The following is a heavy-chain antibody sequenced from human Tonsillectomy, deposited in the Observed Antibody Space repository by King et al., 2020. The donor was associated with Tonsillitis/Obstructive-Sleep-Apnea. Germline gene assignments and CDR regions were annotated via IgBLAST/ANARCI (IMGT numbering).Heavy chain of an antibody. Sequence: QLVQSGSELKKPGASVKVFCKASGYTFTNYAVNWVRQAPGQGLECMGWINTNTGSPTYAQGFTGRFVFALDTSVSTAYLQISSLKAGDTAMYYCARDRFRFDYWGQGTLVTVSS. CDR2: INTNTGSP. CDR1: GYTFTNYA. V-gene: IGHV7-4-1*02. J-gene: IGHJ4*02. CDR3: ARDRFRFDY.